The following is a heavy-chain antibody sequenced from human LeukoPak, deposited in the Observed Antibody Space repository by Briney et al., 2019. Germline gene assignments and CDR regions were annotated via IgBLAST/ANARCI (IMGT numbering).Heavy chain of an antibody. Sequence: GGSLRLSCAASGFTFSDYYMSWIRQAPGKGLEWVSYISSCSSYTNYADSVKGRFTISRDNAKNSLYLQMNSLRAEDTAVYYCAKNLAAAGYYFDYWGQGTLVTVSS. V-gene: IGHV3-11*03. CDR3: AKNLAAAGYYFDY. CDR2: ISSCSSYT. D-gene: IGHD6-13*01. J-gene: IGHJ4*02. CDR1: GFTFSDYY.